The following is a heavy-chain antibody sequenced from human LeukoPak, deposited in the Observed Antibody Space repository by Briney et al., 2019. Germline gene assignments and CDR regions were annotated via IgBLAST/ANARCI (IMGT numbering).Heavy chain of an antibody. D-gene: IGHD5-18*01. Sequence: SSETLSLTCTVSGVSISPYYWSWIRQPPGKGLEWIGYIHHSGSTNYNPSLKSRVTISVDTSKNQFSLKLSSVTAADTAVYYCARFGYSYGLDYWGRGTVVTVSS. J-gene: IGHJ4*03. CDR2: IHHSGST. CDR3: ARFGYSYGLDY. V-gene: IGHV4-59*01. CDR1: GVSISPYY.